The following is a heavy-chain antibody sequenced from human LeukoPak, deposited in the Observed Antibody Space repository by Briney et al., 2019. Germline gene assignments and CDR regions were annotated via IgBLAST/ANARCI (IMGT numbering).Heavy chain of an antibody. Sequence: PGRSLRLSCAASGFTFSSYAMHWVRQAPGKGLEWVAVISYDGSNKYYADSVKGRFTISRDNSKNTLYLQMNSLRAEDTAVYYCARDSEWLPDYWGQGTLVTVSS. CDR2: ISYDGSNK. CDR3: ARDSEWLPDY. D-gene: IGHD5-24*01. CDR1: GFTFSSYA. V-gene: IGHV3-30-3*01. J-gene: IGHJ4*02.